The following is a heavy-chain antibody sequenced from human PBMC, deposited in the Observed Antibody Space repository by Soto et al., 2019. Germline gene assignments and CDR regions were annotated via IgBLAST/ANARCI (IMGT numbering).Heavy chain of an antibody. V-gene: IGHV4-39*01. CDR3: ARQGVPAAIDY. D-gene: IGHD2-2*01. Sequence: SETLSLTCTVSGGSISSSSYYWVWIRQPPGKGLECIGGIYYSGSPYYNTSLKSRVTISENTSKNQFSLKLTSVTAADTAVYYCARQGVPAAIDYWGQGTLVTVSS. CDR2: IYYSGSP. J-gene: IGHJ4*02. CDR1: GGSISSSSYY.